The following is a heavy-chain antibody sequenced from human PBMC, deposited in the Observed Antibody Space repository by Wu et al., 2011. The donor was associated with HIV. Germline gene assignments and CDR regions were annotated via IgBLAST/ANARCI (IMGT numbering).Heavy chain of an antibody. CDR1: GYTFSDHY. D-gene: IGHD1-1*01. CDR2: VDPENGET. J-gene: IGHJ5*02. CDR3: MTDDPLEGIIFSS. V-gene: IGHV1-69-2*01. Sequence: EVQLAQSGAEVMKPGDTVKISCKVSGYTFSDHYLHWVQQAPGKGLEWMGLVDPENGETIYAEKFRGRVNITADTSLDTAYMHLHSLRSADTAKYYCMTDDPLEGIIFSSWGRGNPGHRLL.